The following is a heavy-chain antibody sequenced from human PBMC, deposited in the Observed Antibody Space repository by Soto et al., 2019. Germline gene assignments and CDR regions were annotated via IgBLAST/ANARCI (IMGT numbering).Heavy chain of an antibody. CDR1: GFIFSNYA. J-gene: IGHJ4*02. Sequence: QVQLVESGGGVVQPGRSLRLSCAASGFIFSNYAMHWVRQAPGQGLEWVALIWSDGSYENYAESVKGRFTISRDNSKNTLYVQMISLRLEDTAVYFCARGTGSGSFLIDYWGQGTLVTVSS. D-gene: IGHD3-10*01. V-gene: IGHV3-33*01. CDR2: IWSDGSYE. CDR3: ARGTGSGSFLIDY.